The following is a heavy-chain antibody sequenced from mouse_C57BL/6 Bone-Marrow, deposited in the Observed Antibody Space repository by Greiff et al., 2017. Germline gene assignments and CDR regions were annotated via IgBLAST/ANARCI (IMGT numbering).Heavy chain of an antibody. Sequence: EVQLQQSGPELVKPGASVKISCKASGYSFTGYYMNWVKHSHEKSLEWIGVINPSTGGTTYNQKFKAKAPLTVDQSSSTAYMQLKSLTSEDSAVYYCARGRFAYWGQGTLVTVSA. CDR3: ARGRFAY. V-gene: IGHV1-42*01. J-gene: IGHJ3*01. CDR2: INPSTGGT. CDR1: GYSFTGYY.